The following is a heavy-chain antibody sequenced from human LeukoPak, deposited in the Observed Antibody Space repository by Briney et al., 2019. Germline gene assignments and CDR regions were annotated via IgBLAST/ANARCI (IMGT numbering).Heavy chain of an antibody. V-gene: IGHV3-23*01. CDR1: GFTLSSFA. J-gene: IGHJ4*02. CDR3: AKDPVWGSYRYTGGYFDY. CDR2: INGSGGST. Sequence: GFLRLSRAGSGFTLSSFAINWVRQGPGKGPEGVSTINGSGGSTYFADSVKGRFTISRDNSKNTLYLQMNSLRAEDTAVYYCAKDPVWGSYRYTGGYFDYWGQGTLVTVSS. D-gene: IGHD3-16*02.